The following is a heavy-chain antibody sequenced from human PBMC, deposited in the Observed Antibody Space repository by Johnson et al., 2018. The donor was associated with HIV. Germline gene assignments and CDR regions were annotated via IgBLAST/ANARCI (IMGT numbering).Heavy chain of an antibody. V-gene: IGHV3-66*01. Sequence: VQLVESGGGLVKPGGSLRLSCAASGFTFSDYYMNWIRQAPGKGLEWVSVIYSGGSTYYADSVKGRFTISRDNSKNTLYIQMNSLRAEDTAVYYCARDGPSAAVWGQGTMVTVSS. CDR1: GFTFSDYY. D-gene: IGHD6-25*01. CDR3: ARDGPSAAV. J-gene: IGHJ3*01. CDR2: IYSGGST.